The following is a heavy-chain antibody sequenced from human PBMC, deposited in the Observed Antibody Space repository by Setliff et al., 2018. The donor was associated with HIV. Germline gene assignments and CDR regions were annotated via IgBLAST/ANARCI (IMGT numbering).Heavy chain of an antibody. CDR2: INSYNGNT. V-gene: IGHV1-18*04. J-gene: IGHJ6*02. CDR3: SRSGVPPYYYYGMDV. D-gene: IGHD3-10*01. CDR1: GYTFTTYG. Sequence: ASVKVSCKASGYTFTTYGVNWVRQAPGQALEWMGWINSYNGNTKFAQKFQGRVTMTTDTSTTTAFMELRSLKADDTGIYYCSRSGVPPYYYYGMDVWGQGTTVTVSS.